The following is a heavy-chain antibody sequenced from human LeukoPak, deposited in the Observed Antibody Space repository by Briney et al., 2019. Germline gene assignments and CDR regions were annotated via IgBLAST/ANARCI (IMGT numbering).Heavy chain of an antibody. V-gene: IGHV4-4*07. CDR3: AREGTYYYDSSGYDIWFDP. CDR2: IYTSGST. D-gene: IGHD3-22*01. Sequence: SETLSLTCTVPGGSISSYYWSWIRQPAGKGLEWIGRIYTSGSTNYNPSLKSRVTMSVDTSKNQFSLKLSSVTAADTAVYYCAREGTYYYDSSGYDIWFDPWGQGTLVTVSS. CDR1: GGSISSYY. J-gene: IGHJ5*02.